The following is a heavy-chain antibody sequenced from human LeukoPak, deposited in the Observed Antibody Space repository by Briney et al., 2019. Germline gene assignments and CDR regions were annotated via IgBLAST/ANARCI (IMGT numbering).Heavy chain of an antibody. J-gene: IGHJ4*02. D-gene: IGHD6-13*01. CDR1: GFTFYTYG. Sequence: PGGSLRLSCAASGFTFYTYGMHWVRQAPGKGLEYVSGIGPDGGTTYYANSVKGTFTISRDNSKYMLYLQMGSLTTDDMAVYYCARGAQLTDYWGQGTLVTVSS. CDR3: ARGAQLTDY. CDR2: IGPDGGTT. V-gene: IGHV3-64*01.